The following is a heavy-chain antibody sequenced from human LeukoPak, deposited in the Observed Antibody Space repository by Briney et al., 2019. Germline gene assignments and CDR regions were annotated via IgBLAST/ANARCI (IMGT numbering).Heavy chain of an antibody. CDR2: IIPIFGTG. Sequence: SVKVSCKTSGGTFSTYAISWVRQAPGQGLEWMGGIIPIFGTGNYAQKFQGRVTITADESTSTAYMELSSLSSDDTAVYYCARVYGSGSSNRFDPWGQGTLVTVSS. CDR1: GGTFSTYA. J-gene: IGHJ5*02. CDR3: ARVYGSGSSNRFDP. V-gene: IGHV1-69*13. D-gene: IGHD3-10*01.